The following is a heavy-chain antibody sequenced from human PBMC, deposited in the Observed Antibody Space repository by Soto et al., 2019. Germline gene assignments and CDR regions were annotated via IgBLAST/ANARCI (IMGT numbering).Heavy chain of an antibody. CDR2: IKSETDGGTI. Sequence: EVQLVESGGGLVKPGGSLRLSCAGSGFTFSNVWMNWVRQAPGKGLELVGRIKSETDGGTIDYAALVKGRFTISTDDSNITLYLQMNSLKTENTATYYCTPLVLKYNSDWYPLSDWGQGTRVTVPS. CDR3: TPLVLKYNSDWYPLSD. D-gene: IGHD6-19*01. J-gene: IGHJ4*02. V-gene: IGHV3-15*07. CDR1: GFTFSNVW.